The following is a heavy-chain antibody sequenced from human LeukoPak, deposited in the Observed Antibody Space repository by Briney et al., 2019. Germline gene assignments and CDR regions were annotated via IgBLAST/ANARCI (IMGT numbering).Heavy chain of an antibody. V-gene: IGHV3-43*02. CDR1: GFIFDDYA. Sequence: GGSLRLSCAASGFIFDDYAMHWVRQAPGKGLEWVSLISGDGGSTYYADSVKGRFTISRDNSKNSLYLQMNSLRTEDTALYNCANEHLDPSVVRYYYYYYYMDVWLKGTTVTVCS. D-gene: IGHD5-18*01. CDR2: ISGDGGST. J-gene: IGHJ6*03. CDR3: ANEHLDPSVVRYYYYYYYMDV.